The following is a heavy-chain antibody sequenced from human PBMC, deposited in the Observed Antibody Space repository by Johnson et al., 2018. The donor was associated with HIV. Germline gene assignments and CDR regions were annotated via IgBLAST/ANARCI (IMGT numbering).Heavy chain of an antibody. CDR1: GFTFDDYT. D-gene: IGHD5-18*01. J-gene: IGHJ3*01. Sequence: VQLVESGGAVVQPGGSLRLSCAVSGFTFDDYTMHWVRQPPGKGLEWVSLITWDGGSTYYVDSVKGRFTISRDNAMKSLYLQINSLRAEDTAVYYCARNRPVSYGYRGAFDFWGQGTMVTVSS. V-gene: IGHV3-43*01. CDR2: ITWDGGST. CDR3: ARNRPVSYGYRGAFDF.